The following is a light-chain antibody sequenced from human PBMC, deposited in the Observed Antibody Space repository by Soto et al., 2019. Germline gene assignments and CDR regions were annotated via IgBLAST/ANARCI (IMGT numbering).Light chain of an antibody. CDR2: GAS. CDR3: QQYGSSPPRT. Sequence: EIVLTQSPGILSLSPWERATLSCRAIQSVSNDFLACYQHKPGQAPRLLIYGASTRATDVPDRFSGSGSGADFTLTISRLEPEDFAVYYCQQYGSSPPRTFGQGTKVDI. V-gene: IGKV3-20*01. CDR1: QSVSNDF. J-gene: IGKJ1*01.